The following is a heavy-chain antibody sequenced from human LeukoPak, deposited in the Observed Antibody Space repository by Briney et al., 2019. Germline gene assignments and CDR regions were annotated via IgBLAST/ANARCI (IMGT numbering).Heavy chain of an antibody. CDR2: ISYDGSNK. CDR3: ARHHYGSGSDDAFDI. V-gene: IGHV3-30*04. D-gene: IGHD3-10*01. CDR1: GFTFSSYA. J-gene: IGHJ3*02. Sequence: GGSLRLSCAASGFTFSSYAMHWVRQAPGKGLEWVAVISYDGSNKYYADSVKGRSTISRDNSKNTLYLQMNSLRAEDTAVYYCARHHYGSGSDDAFDIWGQGTMVTVSS.